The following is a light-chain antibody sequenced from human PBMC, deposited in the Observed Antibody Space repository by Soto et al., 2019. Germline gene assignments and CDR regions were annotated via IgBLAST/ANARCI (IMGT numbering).Light chain of an antibody. CDR3: QQYNNWPREYT. CDR1: QSVSSN. Sequence: EIVMTQSPATLSVSPGERATLSCRASQSVSSNLAWYQQKPGQAPRLLIYGASTRATGIPARFSCSGSGTEFTLTISSLQSEDFAVYYCQQYNNWPREYTFGQGTKLEIK. V-gene: IGKV3-15*01. CDR2: GAS. J-gene: IGKJ2*01.